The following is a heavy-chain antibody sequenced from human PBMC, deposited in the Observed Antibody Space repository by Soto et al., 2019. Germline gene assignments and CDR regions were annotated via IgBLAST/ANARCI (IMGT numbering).Heavy chain of an antibody. V-gene: IGHV3-23*01. J-gene: IGHJ6*02. Sequence: GGSLRLSCAASGFTFSSYAMIWVRQAPGKGLEWVSSISGSGGSTYYADSGKGRFTISRDNSKNKLYLQMNSLRSEDTAVSYCAKGPVVKGFGYYYYGMDVWGQGTTVTVSS. CDR2: ISGSGGST. CDR3: AKGPVVKGFGYYYYGMDV. D-gene: IGHD2-2*01. CDR1: GFTFSSYA.